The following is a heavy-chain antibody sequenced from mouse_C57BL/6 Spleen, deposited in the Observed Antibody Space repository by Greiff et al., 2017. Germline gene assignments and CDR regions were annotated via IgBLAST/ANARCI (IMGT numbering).Heavy chain of an antibody. D-gene: IGHD1-2*01. Sequence: VQLQESGAELVKPGASVKLSCKASGYTFTSYWMHWVKQRPGQGLEWIGMIHPNSGSTNYNEKFKSKATLTVDKSSSTAYMQLSSLTSEDSAVYYCARGRDYGYYFDYWGQGTTLTVSS. CDR3: ARGRDYGYYFDY. J-gene: IGHJ2*01. CDR1: GYTFTSYW. V-gene: IGHV1-64*01. CDR2: IHPNSGST.